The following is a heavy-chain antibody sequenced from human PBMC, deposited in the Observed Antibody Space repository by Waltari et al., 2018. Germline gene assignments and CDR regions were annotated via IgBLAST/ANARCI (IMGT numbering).Heavy chain of an antibody. J-gene: IGHJ4*02. CDR3: ARDGHGTVDFDL. Sequence: EVQLVESGGGLVQPGGSLRLSCAASGFTFGSYWMHWVRQAPGKGLVVVSRVTSDGSSTTYADSVKGRFTISRDNARNTLYLQMNSLRAEDTAVYYCARDGHGTVDFDLWGQGTVVTVSS. CDR1: GFTFGSYW. CDR2: VTSDGSST. V-gene: IGHV3-74*01.